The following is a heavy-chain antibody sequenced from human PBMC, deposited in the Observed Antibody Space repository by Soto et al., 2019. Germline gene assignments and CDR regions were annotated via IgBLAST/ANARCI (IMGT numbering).Heavy chain of an antibody. Sequence: GASVKVSCKASGYTFTGYYMHWVRQAPGQGLEWMGWINPNSGGTNYAQKFQGWVTMTRDTSISTAYMELSRLRSDDTAVYYCARATTIFGVVTNWFDPWGQGTLVTVSS. CDR3: ARATTIFGVVTNWFDP. D-gene: IGHD3-3*01. CDR2: INPNSGGT. CDR1: GYTFTGYY. J-gene: IGHJ5*02. V-gene: IGHV1-2*04.